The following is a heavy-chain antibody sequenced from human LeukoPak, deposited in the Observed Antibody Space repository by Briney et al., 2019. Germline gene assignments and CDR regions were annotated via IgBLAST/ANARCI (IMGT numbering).Heavy chain of an antibody. D-gene: IGHD2-2*01. CDR2: IYYSGST. CDR3: ARGGRTSDYYYYALDV. CDR1: GGSISSYY. V-gene: IGHV4-59*01. Sequence: PSETLSLTCTVSGGSISSYYWSWIRQSPGKGLEWIGYIYYSGSTNYNPSLKSRVTISVDTSKNQFSLKLSSVTAADTAVYYCARGGRTSDYYYYALDVWGQGTTVTVS. J-gene: IGHJ6*02.